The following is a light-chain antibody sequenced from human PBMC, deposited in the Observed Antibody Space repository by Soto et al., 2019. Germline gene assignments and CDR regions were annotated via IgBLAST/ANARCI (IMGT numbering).Light chain of an antibody. CDR1: QSVSSN. V-gene: IGKV3-15*01. J-gene: IGKJ3*01. Sequence: EIVMTQSPATLSVSPGETATLSCRASQSVSSNLAWYQQKRGQAPRLLIYGASTRATGIPARFIGSGSGTDFTLTSNSLQLEDFAFYYCQQYNKWVTFGPGTKVDLK. CDR3: QQYNKWVT. CDR2: GAS.